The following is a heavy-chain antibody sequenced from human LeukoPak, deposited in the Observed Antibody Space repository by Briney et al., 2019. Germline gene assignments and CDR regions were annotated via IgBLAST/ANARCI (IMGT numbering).Heavy chain of an antibody. CDR2: IYYSGST. J-gene: IGHJ4*02. V-gene: IGHV4-59*01. D-gene: IGHD1-26*01. CDR3: ARVGLGSYFGYYFDY. CDR1: GDSISSYY. Sequence: PSETLSLTCTVSGDSISSYYWSWIRQPPGKGLEWIGYIYYSGSTNYNPSLKSRVTISVDTSKNQFSLKLSSVTAADTAVYYCARVGLGSYFGYYFDYWGQGTLVTVSS.